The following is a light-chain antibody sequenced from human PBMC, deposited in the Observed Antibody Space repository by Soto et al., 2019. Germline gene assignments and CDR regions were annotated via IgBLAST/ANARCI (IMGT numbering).Light chain of an antibody. V-gene: IGKV1-39*01. CDR1: QGFRND. CDR2: AAS. CDR3: QQSSSTPPT. Sequence: DVQVTQSPSSLSASVGDRVTITCRASQGFRNDLAWYQQKPGKAPKLLIYAASSLQSGVPSRFSGSGSGTDFTLTISSLQPEDFATYYCQQSSSTPPTFGQGTKVDI. J-gene: IGKJ1*01.